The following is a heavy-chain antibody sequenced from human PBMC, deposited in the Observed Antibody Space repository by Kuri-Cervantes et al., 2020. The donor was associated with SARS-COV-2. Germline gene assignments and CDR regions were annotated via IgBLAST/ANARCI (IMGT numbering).Heavy chain of an antibody. D-gene: IGHD2-2*02. CDR3: ARGGDYCSRTSCYKYPIDY. Sequence: ASVKVSCKASRYTFTKYFTQWVRRAPGQGLEWLGWISTYKGNTNSAQKVQGRVTMTTDTSTNTANMELRSLRSDDTAVYYCARGGDYCSRTSCYKYPIDYWGQGSLVTVSS. CDR1: RYTFTKYF. V-gene: IGHV1-18*04. CDR2: ISTYKGNT. J-gene: IGHJ4*02.